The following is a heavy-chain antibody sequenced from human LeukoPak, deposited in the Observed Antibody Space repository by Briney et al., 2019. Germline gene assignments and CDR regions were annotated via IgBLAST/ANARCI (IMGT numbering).Heavy chain of an antibody. CDR3: ARLQEDIVVVPAAIPYNWFDP. CDR2: IYPGDSDT. CDR1: GYIFAAYW. D-gene: IGHD2-2*01. Sequence: KPGESLKISCKGSGYIFAAYWIGWVRQMPGKGLEWMGSIYPGDSDTRYSPSFQGQVTISVDRSINTAYLQWNSLKASDTAIYYCARLQEDIVVVPAAIPYNWFDPLGRGSLVTVSS. J-gene: IGHJ5*02. V-gene: IGHV5-51*01.